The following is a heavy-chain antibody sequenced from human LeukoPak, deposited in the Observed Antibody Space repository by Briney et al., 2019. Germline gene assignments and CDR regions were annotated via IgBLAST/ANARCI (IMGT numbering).Heavy chain of an antibody. J-gene: IGHJ6*02. CDR2: INPNSGGT. V-gene: IGHV1-2*02. CDR3: ARDRDHITMVRGVIVHYYYGMDV. D-gene: IGHD3-10*01. CDR1: GYTFTGYY. Sequence: ASVKVSCKASGYTFTGYYMHWVRQAPGQGLEWMGWINPNSGGTNYAQKSQGRVTMTRDTSISTAYMELSRLRSDDTAVYYCARDRDHITMVRGVIVHYYYGMDVWGQGTTVTVSS.